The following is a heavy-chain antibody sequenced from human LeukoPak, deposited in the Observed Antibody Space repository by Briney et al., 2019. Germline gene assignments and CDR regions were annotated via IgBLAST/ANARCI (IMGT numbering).Heavy chain of an antibody. V-gene: IGHV3-33*01. Sequence: GESLRLSCAASGFTFSSYGMHWVRQAPGKGLEWVAVIWYDGSNKYYADSVKGRFTISRDNSKNTLYLQMNSLRAEDTAVYYCARFPRYYYDSSGSPGAFDIWGQGTMVTVSS. CDR3: ARFPRYYYDSSGSPGAFDI. J-gene: IGHJ3*02. D-gene: IGHD3-22*01. CDR1: GFTFSSYG. CDR2: IWYDGSNK.